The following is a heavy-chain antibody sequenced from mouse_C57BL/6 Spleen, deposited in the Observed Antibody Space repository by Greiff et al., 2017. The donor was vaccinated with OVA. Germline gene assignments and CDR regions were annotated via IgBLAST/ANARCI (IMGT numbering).Heavy chain of an antibody. J-gene: IGHJ2*01. V-gene: IGHV1-76*01. CDR2: IYPGSGNT. D-gene: IGHD1-1*01. Sequence: VKLVESGAELVRPGASVKLSCKASGYTFTDYYINWVKQRPGQGLEWIARIYPGSGNTYYNEKFKGKATLTAEKSSSTAYMQLSSLTSEDSAVYFCARSTTTVVYFDYWGQGTTLTVSS. CDR3: ARSTTTVVYFDY. CDR1: GYTFTDYY.